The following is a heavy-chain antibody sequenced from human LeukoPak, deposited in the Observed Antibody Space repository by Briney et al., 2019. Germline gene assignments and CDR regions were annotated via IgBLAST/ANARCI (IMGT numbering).Heavy chain of an antibody. J-gene: IGHJ6*02. CDR2: IYYSGST. CDR3: ARHYSDYYDSSGYYHNYYYYYGMDV. Sequence: SETLSLTCTVSGGSISIYYWSWIRQPPGKGLEWIGYIYYSGSTNYNPSLKSRVTISVDTSKNQFSLKLSSVTAADTAVYYCARHYSDYYDSSGYYHNYYYYYGMDVWGQGTTVTVSS. D-gene: IGHD3-22*01. CDR1: GGSISIYY. V-gene: IGHV4-59*08.